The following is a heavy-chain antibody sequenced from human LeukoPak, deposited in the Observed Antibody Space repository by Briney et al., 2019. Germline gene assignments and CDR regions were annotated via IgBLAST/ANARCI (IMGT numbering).Heavy chain of an antibody. D-gene: IGHD6-13*01. CDR2: ISGSGAAT. CDR3: AAEHDGFDI. Sequence: GGSLRLSCAASEFTGFTFSGSAMSWVRQAPGKGLEWVSAISGSGAATFYADSVKGRLTISRDNAKNTLYLQMNSLRADDTAVYYCAAEHDGFDIWGQGTMVTVSS. V-gene: IGHV3-23*01. J-gene: IGHJ3*02. CDR1: EFTGFTFSGSA.